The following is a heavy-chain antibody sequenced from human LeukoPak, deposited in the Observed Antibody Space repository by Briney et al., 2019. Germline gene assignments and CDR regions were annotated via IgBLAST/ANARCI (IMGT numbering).Heavy chain of an antibody. Sequence: GGSLRLSCAASGLIVSSNYMSWVRQAPGKGLEWVSALYSGGSIYYADSVKGRFTISGDNSKNMLYLQMNSLRAEDTAVYYCARDPSRGLYYFDRWGQGTLVTVSS. J-gene: IGHJ4*02. CDR1: GLIVSSNY. V-gene: IGHV3-53*01. D-gene: IGHD3-10*01. CDR3: ARDPSRGLYYFDR. CDR2: LYSGGSI.